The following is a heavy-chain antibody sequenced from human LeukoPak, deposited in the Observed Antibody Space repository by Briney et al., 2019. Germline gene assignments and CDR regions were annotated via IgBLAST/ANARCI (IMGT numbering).Heavy chain of an antibody. Sequence: ASVKVSCKASGYTFTGYYMHWVRQAPGQGLEWMGWINPNSGGTNYAQKFQGRVTMIRDTSISTAYMELSRLRSDDTAVYYCARVEVVATIPFDYWGQGTLVTVSS. D-gene: IGHD5-12*01. CDR1: GYTFTGYY. CDR2: INPNSGGT. J-gene: IGHJ4*02. V-gene: IGHV1-2*02. CDR3: ARVEVVATIPFDY.